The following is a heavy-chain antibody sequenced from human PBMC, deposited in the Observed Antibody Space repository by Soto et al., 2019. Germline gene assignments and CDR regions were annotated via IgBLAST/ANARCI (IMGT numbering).Heavy chain of an antibody. Sequence: PGESLKISCKGSGYSFTSYWIAWVRQMPGKGLECMGIIYPGDSDTRYSPSFQGQVTISVDKSINTAYLQWSSLRASDTAIYYCSRIGYCSGGSCYKTLYYYYAMDVWGQGTTVTVSS. V-gene: IGHV5-51*01. CDR3: SRIGYCSGGSCYKTLYYYYAMDV. J-gene: IGHJ6*02. CDR1: GYSFTSYW. D-gene: IGHD2-15*01. CDR2: IYPGDSDT.